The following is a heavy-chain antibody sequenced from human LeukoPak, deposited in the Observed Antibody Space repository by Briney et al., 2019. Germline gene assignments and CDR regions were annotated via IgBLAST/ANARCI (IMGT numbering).Heavy chain of an antibody. CDR3: ARRWFGELSGAFDI. CDR2: IYYSGST. Sequence: PSETLSLTCTVSGGSISSSSYYWGWIRQPPGKGLEWIGSIYYSGSTYYNPSLKSRVTISVDTSKNQFSLKLSSVTAADTAVYYCARRWFGELSGAFDIWGQGTMVTVSS. CDR1: GGSISSSSYY. J-gene: IGHJ3*02. V-gene: IGHV4-39*01. D-gene: IGHD3-10*01.